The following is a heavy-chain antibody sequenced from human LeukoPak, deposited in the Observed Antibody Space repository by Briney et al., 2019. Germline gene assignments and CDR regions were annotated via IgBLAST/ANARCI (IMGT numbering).Heavy chain of an antibody. CDR3: ASATPSDTDYYGMDV. J-gene: IGHJ6*02. D-gene: IGHD2-2*01. V-gene: IGHV1-18*01. Sequence: ASVKVSCKASGYTFTSYGISWVRQAPGQGLEWMGCISAYNGNTNYAQKLQGRVSMTTDTSTSTAYMGLRSLRSDDTAVYYCASATPSDTDYYGMDVWGQGTTVTVSS. CDR1: GYTFTSYG. CDR2: ISAYNGNT.